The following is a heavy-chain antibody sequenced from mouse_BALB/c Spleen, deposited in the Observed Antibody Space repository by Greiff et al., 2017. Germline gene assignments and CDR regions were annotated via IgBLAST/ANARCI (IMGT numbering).Heavy chain of an antibody. D-gene: IGHD1-1*01. CDR1: GYTFTSYW. CDR2: INPSTGYT. J-gene: IGHJ2*01. Sequence: VQLQESGAELAKPGASVKMSCKASGYTFTSYWMHWVKQRPGQGLEWIGYINPSTGYTEYNQKFKDKATLTADKSSSTAYMQLSSLTSEDSAVYSCAPDIITTVVKRDYWGQGTTLTVSS. CDR3: APDIITTVVKRDY. V-gene: IGHV1-7*01.